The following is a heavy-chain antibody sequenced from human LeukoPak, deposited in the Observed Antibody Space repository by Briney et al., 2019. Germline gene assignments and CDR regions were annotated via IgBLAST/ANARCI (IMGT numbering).Heavy chain of an antibody. CDR1: GGSFSGYY. Sequence: PSETLSLTCAVYGGSFSGYYWSWIRQPPGKGLEWIGEINHSGSTNYNPSLKSRVTISVDTSKNQFSLKLSSVTAADTAVYYCTRAAGSSYYYYYMEVWGKGTTVTASS. J-gene: IGHJ6*03. D-gene: IGHD6-19*01. CDR3: TRAAGSSYYYYYMEV. V-gene: IGHV4-34*01. CDR2: INHSGST.